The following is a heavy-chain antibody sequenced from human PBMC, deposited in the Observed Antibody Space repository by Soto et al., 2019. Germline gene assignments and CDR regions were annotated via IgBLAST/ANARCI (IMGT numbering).Heavy chain of an antibody. CDR2: ISAYNGNT. V-gene: IGHV1-18*01. Sequence: ASVKVSCKASGYTFTSYGISWVRQAPGQGLEWMGWISAYNGNTNYAQKLQGRVTMTTDTSTSTAYMELRSLRSDDTAVYYCAKDDFTDRGDDYFDYWGPGALVTVSS. CDR3: AKDDFTDRGDDYFDY. CDR1: GYTFTSYG. D-gene: IGHD2-21*02. J-gene: IGHJ4*02.